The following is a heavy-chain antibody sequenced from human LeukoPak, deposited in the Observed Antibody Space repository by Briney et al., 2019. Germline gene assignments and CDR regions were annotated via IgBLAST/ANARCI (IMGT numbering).Heavy chain of an antibody. CDR1: GFTFSSYW. Sequence: GGSLRLSCAASGFTFSSYWISWVRQAPGKGLEWVANINQDGSVKYYVDSVKGRFTISRDNAKNSLYMQMNSLRDEDTAVYHCARDPRRRDGYSYYFNGMDVWGQGTTVTVSS. D-gene: IGHD5-24*01. CDR2: INQDGSVK. CDR3: ARDPRRRDGYSYYFNGMDV. J-gene: IGHJ6*02. V-gene: IGHV3-7*04.